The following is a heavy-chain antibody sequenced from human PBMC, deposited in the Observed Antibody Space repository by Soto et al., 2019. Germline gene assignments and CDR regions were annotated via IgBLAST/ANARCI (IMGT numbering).Heavy chain of an antibody. CDR1: GFTFFNYS. V-gene: IGHV3-23*01. CDR2: INRTDST. D-gene: IGHD1-26*01. J-gene: IGHJ4*02. CDR3: AKALVGEVGATDY. Sequence: TGGAPTLTRTASGFTFFNYSLGWVRQAAGKGLEWVSAINRTDSTYYADSVKGRFTISRDHSRNQLYLQMNSLGAEDAALYYCAKALVGEVGATDYWGQGTLVTVSS.